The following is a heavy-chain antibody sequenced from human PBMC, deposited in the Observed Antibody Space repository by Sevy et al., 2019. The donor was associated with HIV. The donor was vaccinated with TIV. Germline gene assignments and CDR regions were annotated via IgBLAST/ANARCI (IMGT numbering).Heavy chain of an antibody. CDR2: IYPGDSDT. V-gene: IGHV5-51*01. CDR1: GYRFTTYW. Sequence: GESLKISCKVSGYRFTTYWIGRVRQMPGKGLEWMGIIYPGDSDTRYSPSFQGQVTISADKSINTAYLQWSSLKASDTAMYYCAREFYYGSGNYYGDAFDIWGQGTMVTVSS. CDR3: AREFYYGSGNYYGDAFDI. D-gene: IGHD3-10*01. J-gene: IGHJ3*02.